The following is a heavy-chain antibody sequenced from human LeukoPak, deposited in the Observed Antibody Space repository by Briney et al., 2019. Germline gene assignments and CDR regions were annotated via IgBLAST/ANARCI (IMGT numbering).Heavy chain of an antibody. CDR2: INPKNGGT. CDR3: ARDHNWGPDY. V-gene: IGHV1-2*02. Sequence: ASVKVSCKASGYTFIDYHIHWVRQAPGQGLEWMGWINPKNGGTRLAQRLQGRVTMTRDTSISTLYMELNSLTSDDTAVYYCARDHNWGPDYWGQGTLVSVSS. D-gene: IGHD7-27*01. J-gene: IGHJ4*02. CDR1: GYTFIDYH.